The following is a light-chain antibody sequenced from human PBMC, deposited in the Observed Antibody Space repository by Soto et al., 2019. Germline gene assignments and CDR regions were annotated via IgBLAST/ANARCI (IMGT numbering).Light chain of an antibody. Sequence: QSALTQPASVSGSPGQSITISCTGSTSDIRNYNFVSWYQQHPGKAPKLLIYDVTDRPSGVSSRFSGSKSGNTASLTISGLQAEDEADYYCSSYSIASTVIFGGGTKVTVL. J-gene: IGLJ2*01. V-gene: IGLV2-14*03. CDR3: SSYSIASTVI. CDR1: TSDIRNYNF. CDR2: DVT.